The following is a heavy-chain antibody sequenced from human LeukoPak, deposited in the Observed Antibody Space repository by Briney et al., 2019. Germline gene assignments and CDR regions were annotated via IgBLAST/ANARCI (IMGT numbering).Heavy chain of an antibody. V-gene: IGHV3-23*01. CDR3: AKDAIGQYRPYYFDC. CDR2: ISGSGETT. CDR1: GFTFSSFA. Sequence: GGSLRLSCAASGFTFSSFAMSWVRQAPGKGLEWVSSISGSGETTYYADYVKGRFTVSRDNSKNTVNLQLNSLRAEDTAVYYCAKDAIGQYRPYYFDCWGQGTLVTVSS. J-gene: IGHJ4*02. D-gene: IGHD3-16*02.